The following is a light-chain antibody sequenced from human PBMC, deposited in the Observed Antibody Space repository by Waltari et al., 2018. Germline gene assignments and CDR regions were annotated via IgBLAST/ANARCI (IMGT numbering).Light chain of an antibody. CDR3: QVWDANTDPGV. V-gene: IGLV3-21*01. J-gene: IGLJ1*01. CDR1: NIEIKS. Sequence: SYVLTQPPSVSVAPGETARITCGGNNIEIKSVHWYRQRPGQAPVVVISYDNDRAAGSPERFSGSNSGNTATLTISRVEAGDEADYYCQVWDANTDPGVFGTGTEVTVL. CDR2: YDN.